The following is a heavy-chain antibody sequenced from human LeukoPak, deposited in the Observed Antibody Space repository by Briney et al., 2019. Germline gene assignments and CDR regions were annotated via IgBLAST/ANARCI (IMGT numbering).Heavy chain of an antibody. Sequence: GGSLRLSCAASGLPFSSYWMSWVRQAPGKGLEWVANIKQDGSEKYFLDSVKGRFTISRDNAKNSLYLQMNSLRAEDTAVYYCARWHTLDVWGQGTTVIVSS. J-gene: IGHJ6*02. CDR3: ARWHTLDV. CDR1: GLPFSSYW. D-gene: IGHD2-2*02. V-gene: IGHV3-7*01. CDR2: IKQDGSEK.